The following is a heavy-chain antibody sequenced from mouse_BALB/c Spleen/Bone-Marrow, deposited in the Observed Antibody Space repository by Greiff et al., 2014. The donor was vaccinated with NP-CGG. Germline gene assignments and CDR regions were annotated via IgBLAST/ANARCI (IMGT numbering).Heavy chain of an antibody. CDR2: ISTYNGNK. Sequence: QVQLKESGPEVVRPGVSVKISCKGSGYTFTDYAMHWVKQSHAKSLEWIGVISTYNGNKNYNQKFKGKTTMTVDKSSSTAYMELVRLTSEDSDIYAGARGVRAHWYAMYYWGQGTSLTVSS. CDR1: GYTFTDYA. V-gene: IGHV1-67*01. J-gene: IGHJ4*01. CDR3: ARGVRAHWYAMYY. D-gene: IGHD2-14*01.